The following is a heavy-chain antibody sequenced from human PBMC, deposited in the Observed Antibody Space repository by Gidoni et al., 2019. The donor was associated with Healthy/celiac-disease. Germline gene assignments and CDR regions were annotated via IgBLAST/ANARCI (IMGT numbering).Heavy chain of an antibody. D-gene: IGHD3-10*01. CDR2: IYYSGST. V-gene: IGHV4-59*01. CDR3: AWGSPFAARVRGYYYYGMDV. Sequence: QVQLQESGPGLGTPSETLSLTCTVSGGSISSYYWSWIRQPPGKGLEWIGYIYYSGSTNYNPSLKSRVTISVDTSKNQFSLKLSSVTAADTAVYYCAWGSPFAARVRGYYYYGMDVWGQGTTVTVSS. CDR1: GGSISSYY. J-gene: IGHJ6*02.